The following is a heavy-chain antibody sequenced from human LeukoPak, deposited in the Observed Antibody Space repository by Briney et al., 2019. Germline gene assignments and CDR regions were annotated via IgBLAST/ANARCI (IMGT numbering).Heavy chain of an antibody. CDR3: ARDGSGSGSYLSWFDP. CDR2: ISAYNGNT. Sequence: ASVKVSCKASGYTFTSYGISWVRQAPGQGLEWMGWISAYNGNTNYAQKLQGRVTMTRNTSISTAYMELSSLRSEDTAVYYCARDGSGSGSYLSWFDPWGQGTLVTVSS. D-gene: IGHD3-10*01. V-gene: IGHV1-18*01. CDR1: GYTFTSYG. J-gene: IGHJ5*02.